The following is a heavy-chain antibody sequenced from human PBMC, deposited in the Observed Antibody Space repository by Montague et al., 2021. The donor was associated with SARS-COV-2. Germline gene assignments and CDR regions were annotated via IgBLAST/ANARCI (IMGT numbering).Heavy chain of an antibody. CDR3: ARFPTSYYYDSKAAPATPDAFDI. J-gene: IGHJ3*02. CDR2: IYYSGST. Sequence: SETLSLTCTVSGGSISSSSYYWGWIRQPPGEGLEWIGSIYYSGSTYSNPSLKSRVTIPVDTSKNQFSLKLSPVTAADTAVYYGARFPTSYYYDSKAAPATPDAFDIWGQGTMVTVSS. CDR1: GGSISSSSYY. V-gene: IGHV4-39*01. D-gene: IGHD3-22*01.